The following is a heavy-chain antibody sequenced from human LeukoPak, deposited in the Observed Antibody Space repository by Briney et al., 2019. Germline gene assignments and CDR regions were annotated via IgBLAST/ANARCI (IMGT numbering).Heavy chain of an antibody. Sequence: PSETLSLTCTVSDGSIGSSSYYWGWIRQPPGKGLEWIGSMYYSGSTYYSPSLKSRVTISGDTSKSQFSLKLGSVTAADTAVYYCARYYYDSSGYYYLDYWGQGTLVTVSS. CDR1: DGSIGSSSYY. J-gene: IGHJ4*02. V-gene: IGHV4-39*01. D-gene: IGHD3-22*01. CDR2: MYYSGST. CDR3: ARYYYDSSGYYYLDY.